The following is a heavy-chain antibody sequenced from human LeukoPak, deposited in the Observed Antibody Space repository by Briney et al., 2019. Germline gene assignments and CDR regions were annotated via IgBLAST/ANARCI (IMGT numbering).Heavy chain of an antibody. CDR2: IYAGDSDT. Sequence: GESLKISFKASGYSFSSYWIGWVRQMPGKGLEWMGNIYAGDSDTRYSPSFQGQVTISVDKSINTAYLQWSSLNASDTAMYYCVRRRSGTNSDYWGQGTLVTVSS. CDR1: GYSFSSYW. J-gene: IGHJ4*02. D-gene: IGHD1-26*01. CDR3: VRRRSGTNSDY. V-gene: IGHV5-51*01.